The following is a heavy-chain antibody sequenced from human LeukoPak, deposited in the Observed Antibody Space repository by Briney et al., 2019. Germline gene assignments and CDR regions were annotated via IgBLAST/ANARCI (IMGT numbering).Heavy chain of an antibody. CDR2: IRYDGSNS. D-gene: IGHD2-15*01. J-gene: IGHJ4*02. V-gene: IGHV3-30*02. Sequence: GGSLRLSCAASGFTFSSYGMHWVRRAPGKGLEWVAFIRYDGSNSYYADSVKGRFTISRDNSKNTLHLQMNSLRAEDTAAYYCAKFAQRYCSGGSCHPFDYWGQGTLVTVSS. CDR1: GFTFSSYG. CDR3: AKFAQRYCSGGSCHPFDY.